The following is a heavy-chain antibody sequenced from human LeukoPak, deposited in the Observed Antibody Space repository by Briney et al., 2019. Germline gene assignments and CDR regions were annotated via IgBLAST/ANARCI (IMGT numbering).Heavy chain of an antibody. CDR1: GGSIGTYY. D-gene: IGHD3-16*02. Sequence: PSETLSLTCTAPGGSIGTYYWSWVRQSPGTGLEWIGYIYVTGTRYNPYLQSRVTISVDRSRNQFFLKMTSVTAADTAVYYCARHIGGGIEDMDVWGRGTKVTVSS. CDR2: IYVTGT. V-gene: IGHV4-59*08. J-gene: IGHJ6*03. CDR3: ARHIGGGIEDMDV.